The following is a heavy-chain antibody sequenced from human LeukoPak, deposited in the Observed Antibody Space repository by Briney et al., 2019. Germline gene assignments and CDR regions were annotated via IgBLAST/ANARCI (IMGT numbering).Heavy chain of an antibody. CDR2: FDPEDGET. D-gene: IGHD3-16*01. Sequence: ASVKVSCKVSGYTLTELSMHWVRQAPGKGLEWMGGFDPEDGETIYAQKFQGRVTITEDTSTDTAYMELSSLRSEDTAVYYCATAAGGAFDIWGQGTMVTVSS. CDR1: GYTLTELS. J-gene: IGHJ3*02. CDR3: ATAAGGAFDI. V-gene: IGHV1-24*01.